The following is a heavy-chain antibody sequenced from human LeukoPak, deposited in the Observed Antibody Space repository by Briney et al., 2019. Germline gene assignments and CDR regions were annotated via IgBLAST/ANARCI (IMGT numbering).Heavy chain of an antibody. CDR3: ARDSHPITGTTGYFDY. V-gene: IGHV3-30-3*01. D-gene: IGHD1-20*01. J-gene: IGHJ4*02. Sequence: GGSLRLSCAASGFTFSSYAMHWVRQAPGKGLEWVAVISYDGSNKYYADSVKGRFTISRDNSKNTLYLQMNSLRAEDTAVYYCARDSHPITGTTGYFDYWGQGTLATVSS. CDR2: ISYDGSNK. CDR1: GFTFSSYA.